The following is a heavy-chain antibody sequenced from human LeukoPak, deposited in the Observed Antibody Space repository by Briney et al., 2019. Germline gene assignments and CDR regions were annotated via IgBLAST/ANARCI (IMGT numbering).Heavy chain of an antibody. Sequence: SGTLSLTCAVSGGSISSSNWWTWVRQPPGKGLEWIGEISSQSGSANYNPSLMRRVTISVDKSKNQFSLRLNSVTAADTAVYYCAKIYCTTTTCYVDFWGQGTLVTVSS. D-gene: IGHD2-2*01. CDR1: GGSISSSNW. CDR2: ISSQSGSA. V-gene: IGHV4-4*02. CDR3: AKIYCTTTTCYVDF. J-gene: IGHJ4*02.